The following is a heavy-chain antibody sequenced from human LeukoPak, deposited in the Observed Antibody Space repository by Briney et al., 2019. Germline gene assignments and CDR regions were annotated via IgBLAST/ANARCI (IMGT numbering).Heavy chain of an antibody. D-gene: IGHD3-22*01. V-gene: IGHV3-23*01. CDR1: GLSFSSFA. J-gene: IGHJ3*02. CDR2: ISTSGGST. Sequence: PGGSLRLSCAAAGLSFSSFAMSWVRQAQGKGLEWVSGISTSGGSTYYADSVKGRFTIYRDNSKNTLYVQMSSLRAEDTAEYYCAKSRGAINDVFDIWGQGTMVTVSA. CDR3: AKSRGAINDVFDI.